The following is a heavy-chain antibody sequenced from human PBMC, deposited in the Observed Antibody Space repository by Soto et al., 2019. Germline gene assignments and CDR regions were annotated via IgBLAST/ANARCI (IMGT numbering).Heavy chain of an antibody. V-gene: IGHV1-18*01. D-gene: IGHD3-3*01. Sequence: ASVKVSCKASGYTFTSYGISWVRQAPGQGLEWMGWISAYNGNTNYAQKLQGRVTMTTDTSTSTAYMELRSLRSDDTAVYCCARSGDYDFWSGYQYYYYGMDVWGQGTTVTVSS. CDR3: ARSGDYDFWSGYQYYYYGMDV. CDR2: ISAYNGNT. CDR1: GYTFTSYG. J-gene: IGHJ6*02.